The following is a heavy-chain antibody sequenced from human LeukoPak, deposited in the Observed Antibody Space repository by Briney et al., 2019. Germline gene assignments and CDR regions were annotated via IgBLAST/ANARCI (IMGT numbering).Heavy chain of an antibody. V-gene: IGHV1-18*01. CDR3: ARRIAYCSGGSCYSAPYYYYYMDV. J-gene: IGHJ6*03. CDR1: GYTFTSYG. D-gene: IGHD2-15*01. Sequence: GASVKVSCKASGYTFTSYGISCVRQAPGQGLEWMGWISAYNGKTNYAQKLQGRVTMTTDTSTSTAYMELRSLRSDDTAVYYCARRIAYCSGGSCYSAPYYYYYMDVWGKGTTVTVSS. CDR2: ISAYNGKT.